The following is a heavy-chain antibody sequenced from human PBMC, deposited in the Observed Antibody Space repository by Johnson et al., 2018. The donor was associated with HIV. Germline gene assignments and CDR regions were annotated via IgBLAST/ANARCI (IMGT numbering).Heavy chain of an antibody. CDR1: GFTFDDYG. V-gene: IGHV3-20*04. J-gene: IGHJ3*02. CDR2: INWNGGST. Sequence: VQLVESGGVMVWPGGSLRLSCAASGFTFDDYGMSWVRQAPGKGLEWVSGINWNGGSTGYADSVKGRFTISRDTSKNTLYLEMNSLRAEDTAVYYCARASDAFDIWGQGTMVTVSS. CDR3: ARASDAFDI.